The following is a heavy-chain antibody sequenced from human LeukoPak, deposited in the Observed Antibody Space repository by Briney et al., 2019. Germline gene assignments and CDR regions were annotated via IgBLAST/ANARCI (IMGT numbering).Heavy chain of an antibody. J-gene: IGHJ6*03. CDR1: GFTFDDYA. CDR3: AKGYDILTGYHPMDV. V-gene: IGHV3-9*03. Sequence: GGSLRLSCAASGFTFDDYAMHWVRQAPGKGLEWVSGISWNSGSIGYADSVKGRFTISRDNAKNSLYLQMNSLRAEDMALYYCAKGYDILTGYHPMDVWGKGTTVTVSS. CDR2: ISWNSGSI. D-gene: IGHD3-9*01.